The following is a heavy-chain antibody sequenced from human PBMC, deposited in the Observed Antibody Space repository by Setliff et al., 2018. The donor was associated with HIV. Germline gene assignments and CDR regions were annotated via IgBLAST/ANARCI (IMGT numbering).Heavy chain of an antibody. CDR1: GGSIWNYY. Sequence: SETLSLTCTGSGGSIWNYYWSWIRQPPGKGLEWIGNIYYSGDTFYNASLRSRLTLSVDTSKNQFSLKLNSVTASDTAMYYCTRHRGPPWDAFDIWGQGTMVTVSS. J-gene: IGHJ3*02. V-gene: IGHV4-39*01. CDR3: TRHRGPPWDAFDI. CDR2: IYYSGDT.